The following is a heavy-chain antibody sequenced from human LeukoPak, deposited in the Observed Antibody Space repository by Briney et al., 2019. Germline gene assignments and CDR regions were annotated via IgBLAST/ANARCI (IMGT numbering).Heavy chain of an antibody. J-gene: IGHJ3*02. D-gene: IGHD3-16*01. CDR2: ISPSGGSA. CDR3: ARGAADDAFDI. V-gene: IGHV1-46*01. Sequence: ASVKVSCKASGDTFTRFYLHWVRRAPGQGLEWMGIISPSGGSASYAQKFQGRVTMTRDTSTTTVYMELSSLTSEDTAMYYRARGAADDAFDIWGQGTMVTVSS. CDR1: GDTFTRFY.